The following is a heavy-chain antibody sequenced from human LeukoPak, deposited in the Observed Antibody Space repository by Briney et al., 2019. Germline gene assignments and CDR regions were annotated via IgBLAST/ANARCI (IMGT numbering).Heavy chain of an antibody. J-gene: IGHJ4*02. V-gene: IGHV4-59*01. D-gene: IGHD3-22*01. CDR1: GGSICGYY. CDR2: IYYSGSS. CDR3: ARYDSSGFALEN. Sequence: SEILSLTCTVSGGSICGYYWGWIRQPPGKGLEWIGYIYYSGSSKYSPSLKSRVTMSVDTSKNQFSLKLSSVTAADTAVYYCARYDSSGFALENWGQGTLVTVSS.